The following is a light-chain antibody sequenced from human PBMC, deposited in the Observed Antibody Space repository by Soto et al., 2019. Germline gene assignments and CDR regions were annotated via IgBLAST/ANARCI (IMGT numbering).Light chain of an antibody. CDR3: SSYTSSSTVV. J-gene: IGLJ2*01. CDR1: SSDVGGYNY. V-gene: IGLV2-14*01. CDR2: EVS. Sequence: QSALTQPASVSGSPGQSITISCTGTSSDVGGYNYVSLYQQHPGKAPKLMIYEVSNRPSGVSNRFSGSKSGNTASLTISWLQTEDEGHYYCSSYTSSSTVVFGGGTKVTVL.